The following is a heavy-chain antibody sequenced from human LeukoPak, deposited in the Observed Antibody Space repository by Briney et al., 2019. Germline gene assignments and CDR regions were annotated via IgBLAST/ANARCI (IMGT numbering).Heavy chain of an antibody. Sequence: PSETLSLTCAVYGGSFSGYYWSWIRQPPGKGLEWIGEINHSGSTNYNPSLKSRVTISVDTSKNQFSLKLSSVTAADTAVYYCARGCRPRIVVVPAAPRGGFDYWGQGTLVTVSS. CDR3: ARGCRPRIVVVPAAPRGGFDY. CDR1: GGSFSGYY. V-gene: IGHV4-34*01. J-gene: IGHJ4*02. CDR2: INHSGST. D-gene: IGHD2-2*01.